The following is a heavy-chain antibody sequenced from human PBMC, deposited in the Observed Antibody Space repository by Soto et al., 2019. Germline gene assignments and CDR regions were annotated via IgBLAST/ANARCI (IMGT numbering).Heavy chain of an antibody. V-gene: IGHV4-59*01. Sequence: QVQLQESGPGLVKPSETLSLTCTVSGGSISSYYWSWIRQPPGKGLEWIGYIYYSGSTNYNPSLKSRVTRSVDTSKNQFSLKLSSVTAADTAVYYCARDGEVGMYYYYGIDVWGQGTTVTVSS. CDR2: IYYSGST. CDR1: GGSISSYY. J-gene: IGHJ6*02. D-gene: IGHD2-21*01. CDR3: ARDGEVGMYYYYGIDV.